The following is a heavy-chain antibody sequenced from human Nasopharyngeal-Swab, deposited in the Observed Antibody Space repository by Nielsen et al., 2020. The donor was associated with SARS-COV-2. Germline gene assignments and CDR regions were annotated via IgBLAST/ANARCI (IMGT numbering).Heavy chain of an antibody. D-gene: IGHD2/OR15-2a*01. CDR2: ISYDGNNK. CDR1: GFTFSSYA. V-gene: IGHV3-30-3*01. CDR3: ARDLPENNYYGMDV. Sequence: GESLKISCGASGFTFSSYAMHWVRQAPGKGLEWVAVISYDGNNKYYADSAKGRFTISRDKSKNTLYLQMNSLRAEDTAVYYCARDLPENNYYGMDVWGQGTTVTVSS. J-gene: IGHJ6*02.